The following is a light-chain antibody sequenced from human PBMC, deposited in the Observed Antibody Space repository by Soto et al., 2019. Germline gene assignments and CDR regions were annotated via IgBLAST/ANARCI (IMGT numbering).Light chain of an antibody. CDR3: QQSYSIPFS. V-gene: IGKV1-39*01. J-gene: IGKJ4*01. CDR2: GVS. Sequence: DLQVTQSPSSLSASIGDRVTITCRASHSISIYLNWYQQKPGKAPKFLIHGVSSLQGGVPPRFSGGGSGTDFTLTISSLQPEDVGTYYCQQSYSIPFSFGGGTKVDIK. CDR1: HSISIY.